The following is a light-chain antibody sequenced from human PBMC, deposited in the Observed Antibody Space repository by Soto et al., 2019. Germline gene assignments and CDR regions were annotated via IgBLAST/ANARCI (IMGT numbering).Light chain of an antibody. CDR3: XHYDSSPPYT. J-gene: IGKJ2*01. CDR1: RSFASSY. CDR2: AAS. Sequence: EIVLTQSPVTLSLSPGERATLSCRASRSFASSYLGWYQQKPGQAPRLLIYAASTRATGIPDRFSGSGSATDFTLTISRLEPEDSAVYYCXHYDSSPPYTFGQGTKLEIK. V-gene: IGKV3-20*01.